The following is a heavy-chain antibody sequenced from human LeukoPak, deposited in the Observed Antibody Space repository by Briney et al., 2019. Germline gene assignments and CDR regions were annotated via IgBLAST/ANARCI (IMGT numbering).Heavy chain of an antibody. CDR3: ARDQLRYFDWSTYYYGMDV. CDR1: GFTFSSYE. J-gene: IGHJ6*02. Sequence: PGGSLRLSCAASGFTFSSYEMNWVRQAPGKGLEWVSYISSSGSTIYYADSLKGRFTISRDNAKNSLYLQMNSLRAEDTAVYYCARDQLRYFDWSTYYYGMDVWGQGTTVTVSS. CDR2: ISSSGSTI. V-gene: IGHV3-48*03. D-gene: IGHD3-9*01.